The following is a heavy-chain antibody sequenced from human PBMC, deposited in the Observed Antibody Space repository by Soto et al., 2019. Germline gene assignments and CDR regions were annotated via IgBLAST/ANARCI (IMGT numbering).Heavy chain of an antibody. Sequence: EVQLLESGGGLVQPGGSLRLSCAASGFTFSIYAMSWVRQAPGKGLEWVSAISGSGGTTYYADSVKGRFTISRDNSKNTLDLQMNSLRVEDTAVYYCAKGYGDSGYFHHWGQGTLLTVSS. CDR1: GFTFSIYA. V-gene: IGHV3-23*01. CDR3: AKGYGDSGYFHH. D-gene: IGHD4-17*01. CDR2: ISGSGGTT. J-gene: IGHJ1*01.